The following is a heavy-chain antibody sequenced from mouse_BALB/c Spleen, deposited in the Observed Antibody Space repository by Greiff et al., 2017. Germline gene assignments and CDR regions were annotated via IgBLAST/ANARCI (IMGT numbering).Heavy chain of an antibody. V-gene: IGHV14-3*02. J-gene: IGHJ4*01. Sequence: VHVKQSGAELVKPGASVKLSCTASGFNITDSYMHWVKQRPEQGLEWIGRIDPANGNTKYDPKFQGKATITADTSSHTAYLQLSSLTSEDTAVYYCVTYCDGDAMDYWGQGTSVTVSS. CDR1: GFNITDSY. CDR3: VTYCDGDAMDY. CDR2: IDPANGNT.